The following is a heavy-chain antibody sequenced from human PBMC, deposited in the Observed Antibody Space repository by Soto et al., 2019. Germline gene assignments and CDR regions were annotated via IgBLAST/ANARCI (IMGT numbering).Heavy chain of an antibody. CDR2: ISWNSGSI. CDR1: GFMFDDYA. V-gene: IGHV3-9*01. D-gene: IGHD6-13*01. J-gene: IGHJ4*02. CDR3: AKDTSIAAAGIDY. Sequence: LRLSCAASGFMFDDYAMHWVRQAPGKGLEWVSGISWNSGSIGYADSVKGRFTTSRDNAKNSLYLQMNSLRAEDTALYYCAKDTSIAAAGIDYWGQGTLVTVSS.